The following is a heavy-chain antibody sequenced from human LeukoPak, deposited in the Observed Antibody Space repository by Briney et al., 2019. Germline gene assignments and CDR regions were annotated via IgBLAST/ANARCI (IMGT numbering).Heavy chain of an antibody. CDR3: ARVGGAWELGLYYCGMDV. CDR1: GFTFSSYA. CDR2: ISYDGSNK. V-gene: IGHV3-30-3*01. J-gene: IGHJ6*02. Sequence: GGSLRLSCAASGFTFSSYAMHWVRQAPGKGLEWVAVISYDGSNKYYADSVKGRFTISRDNSKNTLYLQMNSLRAEDTAVYYCARVGGAWELGLYYCGMDVWGQGTTVTVSS. D-gene: IGHD1-26*01.